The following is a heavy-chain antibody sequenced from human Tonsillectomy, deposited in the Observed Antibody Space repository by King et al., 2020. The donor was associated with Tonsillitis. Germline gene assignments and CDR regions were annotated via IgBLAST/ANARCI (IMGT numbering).Heavy chain of an antibody. D-gene: IGHD6-25*01. Sequence: EVQLVESGGGLVQPGGSLRLSCAASGFTFSSFWMSWVRQAPGKGLEWVAIIKQDGSEKLYVDSVKGRFTIPRDNAKNSLYLQMNSLRAEDTAVYYCASGSGWVFDYWGQGTLVTVSS. J-gene: IGHJ4*02. CDR1: GFTFSSFW. CDR3: ASGSGWVFDY. V-gene: IGHV3-7*01. CDR2: IKQDGSEK.